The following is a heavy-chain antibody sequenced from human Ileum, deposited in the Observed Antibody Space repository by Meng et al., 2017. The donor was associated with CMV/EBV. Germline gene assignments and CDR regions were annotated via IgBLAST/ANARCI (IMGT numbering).Heavy chain of an antibody. CDR3: ARAKYWSLDY. CDR2: MHHSGDA. V-gene: IGHV4-4*02. Sequence: LTCAVSGDSISSHSWWTWVRQHPGKGLEWIGEMHHSGDATYNPSLKSRITISVDQSNNQFSLKLSSMTAADTAVYYCARAKYWSLDYWGQGTLVTVSS. D-gene: IGHD2/OR15-2a*01. J-gene: IGHJ4*02. CDR1: GDSISSHSW.